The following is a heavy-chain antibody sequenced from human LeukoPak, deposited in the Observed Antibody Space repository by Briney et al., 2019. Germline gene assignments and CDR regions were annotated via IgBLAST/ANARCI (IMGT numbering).Heavy chain of an antibody. V-gene: IGHV4-31*03. CDR3: ARGDPDRYAIDY. J-gene: IGHJ4*02. D-gene: IGHD2-8*01. Sequence: SETLSLTCTVSGGSISSGGYYWSWIRQHPGKGLEWIGYIYYSGSTYYNPSLKSRVTISVDTSKNQFSLKLSSETAADTAVYYCARGDPDRYAIDYWGQGTLDTVSS. CDR1: GGSISSGGYY. CDR2: IYYSGST.